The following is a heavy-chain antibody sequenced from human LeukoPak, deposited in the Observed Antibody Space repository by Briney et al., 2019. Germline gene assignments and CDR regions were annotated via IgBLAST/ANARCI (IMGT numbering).Heavy chain of an antibody. V-gene: IGHV3-72*01. CDR1: VFTFSDHY. CDR3: ARRNTAPAHETMDG. Sequence: PGGSLRLSCVVSVFTFSDHYMDWFRQAPGKGLEWVARSKGKANSYITEYAASVRGRFTITRYDSQNSLYLQMNSLKTEDTAVYYCARRNTAPAHETMDGWGRGTTVTVSS. D-gene: IGHD2-21*02. CDR2: SKGKANSYIT. J-gene: IGHJ6*02.